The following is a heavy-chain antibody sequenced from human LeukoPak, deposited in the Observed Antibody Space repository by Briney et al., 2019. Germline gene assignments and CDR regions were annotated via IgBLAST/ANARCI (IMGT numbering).Heavy chain of an antibody. CDR3: ARGQGTVTTH. Sequence: SETLSLTCAVSGGSFSGYYWTWIRQPPGKGLEWIGEVNHSGNANYNPSLKSRVTISLDMSENHFSLKLTSVTAADTAVYYCARGQGTVTTHWGQGTLVTVSS. J-gene: IGHJ4*02. CDR2: VNHSGNA. CDR1: GGSFSGYY. D-gene: IGHD4-17*01. V-gene: IGHV4-34*01.